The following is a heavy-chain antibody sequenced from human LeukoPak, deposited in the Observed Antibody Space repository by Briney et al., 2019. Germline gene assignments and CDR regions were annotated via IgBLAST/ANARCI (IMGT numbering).Heavy chain of an antibody. D-gene: IGHD3-10*01. CDR1: GFTFSSYE. V-gene: IGHV3-48*03. CDR2: ISSSGSTI. CDR3: ARDRENYYGSGSYLDY. Sequence: GGSLRLSCAASGFTFSSYEMNWVRQAPGKGLEWVSYISSSGSTIYYADSVKGRFTISRDNAKNSLYLQMNSLRAEDTAVYYCARDRENYYGSGSYLDYWGQGTLVTVSS. J-gene: IGHJ4*02.